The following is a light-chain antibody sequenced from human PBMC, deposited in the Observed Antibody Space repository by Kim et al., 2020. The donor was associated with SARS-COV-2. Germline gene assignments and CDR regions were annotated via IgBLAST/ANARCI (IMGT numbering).Light chain of an antibody. Sequence: GQRVPISCSGSSSNIGNNYVYWYQHLPATAPKLLIYGNNQRPSGVPDRFFGSKSGTSASMAISGLRSEDEADYYCASWDDSLSGVIFGGGTKLTVL. CDR3: ASWDDSLSGVI. CDR2: GNN. CDR1: SSNIGNNY. V-gene: IGLV1-47*01. J-gene: IGLJ2*01.